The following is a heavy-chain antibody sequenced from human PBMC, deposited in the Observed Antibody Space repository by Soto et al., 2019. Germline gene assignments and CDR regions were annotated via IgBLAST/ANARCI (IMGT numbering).Heavy chain of an antibody. D-gene: IGHD3-10*01. CDR2: INAGNGNT. Sequence: GAAVNVSFKASGYTFTSYAIHWVRQAPGQGREWMGWINAGNGNTKYSQKFQGRVTITSDTSASTAYMELSSLRSEDTAVYYCARAGWYGEFHYYFDYWGQGTLVTVSS. J-gene: IGHJ4*02. CDR3: ARAGWYGEFHYYFDY. CDR1: GYTFTSYA. V-gene: IGHV1-3*01.